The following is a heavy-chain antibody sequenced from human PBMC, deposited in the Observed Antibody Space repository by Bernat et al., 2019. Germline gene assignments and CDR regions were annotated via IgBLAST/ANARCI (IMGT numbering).Heavy chain of an antibody. V-gene: IGHV3-33*01. CDR3: ARDLGGVVVVIPIFDY. CDR2: IWYDGSNK. D-gene: IGHD3-22*01. J-gene: IGHJ4*02. Sequence: QVQLVESGGGVVQPGRSLRLSCAASGFTFSSYGMHWVRQAPGKGLAWVAVIWYDGSNKYYADSVKGRFTISRDNSKNTLYLQMNSLRSEDTAVYYCARDLGGVVVVIPIFDYWGQGTLVTVSS. CDR1: GFTFSSYG.